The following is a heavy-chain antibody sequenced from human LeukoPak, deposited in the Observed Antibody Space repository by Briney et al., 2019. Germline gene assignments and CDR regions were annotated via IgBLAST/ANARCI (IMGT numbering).Heavy chain of an antibody. CDR3: ATDFYDST. D-gene: IGHD3-22*01. V-gene: IGHV3-15*07. J-gene: IGHJ5*02. CDR2: IRSSSDGGTI. CDR1: GFTFSNAW. Sequence: GGSLRLSCATSGFTFSNAWMNWVRQAPGKGLEWVGRIRSSSDGGTIDYAAPVKGRFTLSRDDSKTTLYLQMNSLQTEDTAVYYCATDFYDSTWGQGTLVTVSS.